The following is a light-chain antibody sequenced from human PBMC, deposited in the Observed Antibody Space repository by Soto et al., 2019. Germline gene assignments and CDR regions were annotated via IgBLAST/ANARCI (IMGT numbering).Light chain of an antibody. CDR2: DVS. CDR1: SSDVGGYNY. J-gene: IGLJ1*01. Sequence: QSLLTQPASVSGAPGQSIASSCTGTSSDVGGYNYVSWYQHHPGKAPKLMVYDVSNRPSGVSNRFSGSKSGNTASLTISGLQAEDEADYYCSSYTSSSTYVFGTGTKVTVL. CDR3: SSYTSSSTYV. V-gene: IGLV2-14*03.